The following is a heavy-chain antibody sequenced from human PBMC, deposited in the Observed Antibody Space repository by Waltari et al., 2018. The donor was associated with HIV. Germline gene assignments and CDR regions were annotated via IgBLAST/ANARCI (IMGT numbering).Heavy chain of an antibody. D-gene: IGHD6-19*01. J-gene: IGHJ4*02. V-gene: IGHV6-1*01. CDR1: GDSVSSNSAA. Sequence: QVQLQQSGPGLVKPSQTLSLTCAISGDSVSSNSAAWNWIRHSPSRGLEWLGRTYYRSKWYNDYAVSVKSRITINPDTSKNQFSLQLNSVTPEDTAVYYCARGSIAVAGGGLGYWGQGTLVTVSS. CDR2: TYYRSKWYN. CDR3: ARGSIAVAGGGLGY.